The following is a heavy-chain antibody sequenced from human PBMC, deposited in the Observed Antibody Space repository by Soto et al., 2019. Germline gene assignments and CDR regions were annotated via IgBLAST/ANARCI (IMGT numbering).Heavy chain of an antibody. Sequence: LRLSCAASGFTVSSNYMSWVRQAPGKGLEWVSVIYSGGSTYYADSVKGRFTISRDNSKNTLYLQMNSLRAEDTAVYYCARRDSSSWYGDAFDIWGQGTMVTVSS. CDR2: IYSGGST. V-gene: IGHV3-53*01. D-gene: IGHD6-13*01. CDR3: ARRDSSSWYGDAFDI. CDR1: GFTVSSNY. J-gene: IGHJ3*02.